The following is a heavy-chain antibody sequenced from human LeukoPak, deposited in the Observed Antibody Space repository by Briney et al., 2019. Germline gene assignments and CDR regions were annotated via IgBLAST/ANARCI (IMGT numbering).Heavy chain of an antibody. Sequence: GGSLRLSCAASGFTFSNYEMNWVRQAPGKGLEWVSSISSSSSCIYYADSVKGRFTISRDNAKNSLYLQMNSLRAEDTAVYYCAREAAAGVSQGFDPWGQGTLVTVSS. CDR1: GFTFSNYE. V-gene: IGHV3-21*01. J-gene: IGHJ5*02. CDR3: AREAAAGVSQGFDP. D-gene: IGHD6-13*01. CDR2: ISSSSSCI.